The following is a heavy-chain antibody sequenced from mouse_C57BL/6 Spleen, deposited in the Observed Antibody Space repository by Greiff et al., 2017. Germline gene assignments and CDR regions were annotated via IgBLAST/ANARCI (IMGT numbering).Heavy chain of an antibody. CDR1: GFTFSDYG. V-gene: IGHV5-17*01. J-gene: IGHJ3*01. CDR3: ARGDYGSSWFAY. D-gene: IGHD1-1*01. CDR2: ISSGSSTI. Sequence: EVQVVESGGGLVKPGGSLKLSCAASGFTFSDYGMNWVRQAPEKGLEWVAYISSGSSTIYYADTVKGRFTISRDNAKNTLFLQMTSLRSEDTAMYYCARGDYGSSWFAYWGQGTLVTVSA.